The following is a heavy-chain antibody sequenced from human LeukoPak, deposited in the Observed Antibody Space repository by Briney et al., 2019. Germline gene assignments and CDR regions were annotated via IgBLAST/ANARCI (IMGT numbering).Heavy chain of an antibody. CDR1: GFTFSSYA. CDR3: ARSLEWPHMDV. D-gene: IGHD2-8*01. Sequence: GGSLRLSCAASGFTFSSYAMHWVRQAPGKGLEYVSAISSNGGSTYYANSVKGRFTISRDNSKNTLYLQMGSLRAEDMAVYYCARSLEWPHMDVWGKGTTLTVSS. V-gene: IGHV3-64*01. CDR2: ISSNGGST. J-gene: IGHJ6*03.